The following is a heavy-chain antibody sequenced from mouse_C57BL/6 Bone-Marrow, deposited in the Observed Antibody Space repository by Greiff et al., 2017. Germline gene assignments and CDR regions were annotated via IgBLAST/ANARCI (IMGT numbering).Heavy chain of an antibody. Sequence: QVQLQQPGAELVKPGASVKLSCKASGYTFTSYWMHWVKQRPGRGLEWIGRIDPNSGGTKYNEKFKSKATLTVDKPSSTAYVQLSSLTSEASAVYYCAHGNYFYWYFAVWGTGTTVTVAA. CDR1: GYTFTSYW. J-gene: IGHJ1*03. D-gene: IGHD2-1*01. CDR2: IDPNSGGT. CDR3: AHGNYFYWYFAV. V-gene: IGHV1-72*01.